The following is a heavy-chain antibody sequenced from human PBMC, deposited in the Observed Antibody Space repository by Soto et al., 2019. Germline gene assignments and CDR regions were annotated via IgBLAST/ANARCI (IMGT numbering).Heavy chain of an antibody. CDR2: ISDGGGST. CDR3: ARAFCGGTSCHGGNFDY. D-gene: IGHD2-2*01. Sequence: GWSMRLGCAASGFTFSNNAMSGVRQAPGKGLEWVSAISDGGGSTYYADSVKGRLTISRDNSKSTLYLQMNSLRAEDTAFYYCARAFCGGTSCHGGNFDYWGLGTLVTVSS. V-gene: IGHV3-23*01. CDR1: GFTFSNNA. J-gene: IGHJ4*02.